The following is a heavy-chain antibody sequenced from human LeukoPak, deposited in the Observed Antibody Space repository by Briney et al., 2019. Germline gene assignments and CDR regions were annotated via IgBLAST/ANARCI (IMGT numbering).Heavy chain of an antibody. CDR2: IFSGDNT. Sequence: PGGSLRLSCAASGFTVSSKYMSWVRQAPGKGLEWVSVIFSGDNTYYADSVKGRSTISRDNSKNTLYLQINSLRAEDTAVYYCARDFGRGYCSSTSCYGWFDPWGQGTLVTVSS. J-gene: IGHJ5*02. CDR1: GFTVSSKY. CDR3: ARDFGRGYCSSTSCYGWFDP. V-gene: IGHV3-66*02. D-gene: IGHD2-2*01.